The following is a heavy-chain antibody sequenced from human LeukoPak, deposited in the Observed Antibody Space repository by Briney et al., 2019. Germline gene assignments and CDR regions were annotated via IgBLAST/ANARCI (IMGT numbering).Heavy chain of an antibody. D-gene: IGHD2-15*01. Sequence: ASVKISCKASGYTFTNYAIHWVRQAPGQSLEWMGWINVGNGYTKYSQRSQGGVTITRDTSASTIYMEVNSLRSEDTAVYYCARDRVVGSAPFDPWGQGTLVTVSS. V-gene: IGHV1-3*01. CDR1: GYTFTNYA. CDR3: ARDRVVGSAPFDP. CDR2: INVGNGYT. J-gene: IGHJ5*02.